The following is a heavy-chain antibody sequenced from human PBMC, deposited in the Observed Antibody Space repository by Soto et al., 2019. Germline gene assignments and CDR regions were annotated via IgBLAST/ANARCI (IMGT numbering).Heavy chain of an antibody. CDR3: VRDRRIYYSDPHDRFLASDYDV. CDR2: IYHSGTT. V-gene: IGHV4-30-2*01. CDR1: GSSISNGGYS. Sequence: QPQLQESGSGLLKPSQTLSLTCTVSGSSISNGGYSWTWIRQPPGKGLEWIGHIYHSGTTDYNPSLKSRVTISVDKSNNQFSLRLNSVTAADTAVYYCVRDRRIYYSDPHDRFLASDYDVWGQGTMVSVSS. D-gene: IGHD3-22*01. J-gene: IGHJ3*01.